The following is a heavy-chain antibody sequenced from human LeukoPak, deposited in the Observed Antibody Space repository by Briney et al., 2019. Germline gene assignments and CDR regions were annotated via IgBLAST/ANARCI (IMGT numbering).Heavy chain of an antibody. V-gene: IGHV4-59*01. J-gene: IGHJ4*02. Sequence: SETLSLTCTVSGGSISSYHWSWIRQPPGKGLEWIGYVYYSGGTNYNPSLKSRVTISVDTSKNQVSLKLSSVTAADTAVYYCARRQLAAGGRGYFFDYWGQGTLVTVSS. D-gene: IGHD6-13*01. CDR1: GGSISSYH. CDR2: VYYSGGT. CDR3: ARRQLAAGGRGYFFDY.